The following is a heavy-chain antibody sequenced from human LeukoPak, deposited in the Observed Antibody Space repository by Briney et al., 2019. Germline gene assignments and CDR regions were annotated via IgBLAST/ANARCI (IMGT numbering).Heavy chain of an antibody. CDR1: GGSITTSSYY. Sequence: SETLSLTCTVSGGSITTSSYYWGWIRQPPGKGLEWIGSVYYSGSTYYNPSLMGRVTISVDTSKNQFSLKVRSVTAADTAVYYCATVGYCSGGSCYEVAFDIWGQGTMVTVSS. D-gene: IGHD2-15*01. J-gene: IGHJ3*02. CDR3: ATVGYCSGGSCYEVAFDI. V-gene: IGHV4-39*01. CDR2: VYYSGST.